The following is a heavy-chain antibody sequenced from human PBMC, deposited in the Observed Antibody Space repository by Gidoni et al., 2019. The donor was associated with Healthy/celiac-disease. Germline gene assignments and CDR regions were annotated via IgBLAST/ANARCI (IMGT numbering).Heavy chain of an antibody. CDR3: ARDQMAGKGFDY. Sequence: QLQLQESGPGLVKPSETLSLTCTVSGASISSSSYYWGWIRQPPGKGLEWIGSIYYSGSTYYNQSLKRRVTISVDTSKNQLSLKLSSVTAADTAVYYCARDQMAGKGFDYWGQGTLVTVSS. CDR1: GASISSSSYY. V-gene: IGHV4-39*07. D-gene: IGHD6-19*01. CDR2: IYYSGST. J-gene: IGHJ4*02.